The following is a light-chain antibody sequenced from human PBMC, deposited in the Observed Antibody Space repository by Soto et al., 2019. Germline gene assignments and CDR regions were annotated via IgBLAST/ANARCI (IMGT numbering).Light chain of an antibody. CDR2: AAS. CDR1: QSVSSSH. V-gene: IGKV3-20*01. Sequence: EIVLTQSPGTLSLSPGERATLSCRASQSVSSSHLAWYQQKPGQAPRLLIYAASSRATGIPDRFSGSGSGTDFTLTISRLEPEDFAVYYCQRYGSASGYTFGQGTKLEIK. J-gene: IGKJ2*01. CDR3: QRYGSASGYT.